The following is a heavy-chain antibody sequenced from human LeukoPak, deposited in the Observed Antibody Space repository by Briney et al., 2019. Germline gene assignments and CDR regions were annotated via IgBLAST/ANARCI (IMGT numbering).Heavy chain of an antibody. Sequence: SETLSHTCAVYGGSFSGYYWSWIRQPPGKGLESIGEINHSGSTNYSPSLKSRVTISVDTSKNQFSLKLSSVTAADTAVYYCARAPSMVRGVPTDYWGQGTLVTVSS. V-gene: IGHV4-34*01. CDR2: INHSGST. D-gene: IGHD3-10*01. CDR1: GGSFSGYY. J-gene: IGHJ4*02. CDR3: ARAPSMVRGVPTDY.